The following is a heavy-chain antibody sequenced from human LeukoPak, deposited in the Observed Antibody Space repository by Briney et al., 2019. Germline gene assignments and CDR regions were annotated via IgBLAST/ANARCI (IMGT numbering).Heavy chain of an antibody. CDR2: IDWDDDK. CDR1: VFSLSTSGVC. V-gene: IGHV2-70*11. Sequence: SGPALVKPTQTLTLTCTFSVFSLSTSGVCVNWIRQPPGKALEWLARIDWDDDKYYSTSLKTRLTISKDTSKNQVVLTMTNMDPVDTATYYCARNPSGYSSSFDYWGQGTLVTVSS. CDR3: ARNPSGYSSSFDY. J-gene: IGHJ4*02. D-gene: IGHD6-6*01.